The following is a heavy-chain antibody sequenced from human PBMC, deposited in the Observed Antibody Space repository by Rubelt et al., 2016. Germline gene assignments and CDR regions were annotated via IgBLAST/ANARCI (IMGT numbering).Heavy chain of an antibody. CDR2: IYYSGST. Sequence: QVQLQESGPGLVKPSETLSLTCTVSGGSISSSSYYWGWIRQPPGKGLEWIGSIYYSGSTYYNPSLKSRVTRSVDTSKNQFSLKLSSVTAADTAVYYCARQVAAAVYWGQGTLVTVSS. V-gene: IGHV4-39*01. CDR1: GGSISSSSYY. J-gene: IGHJ4*02. D-gene: IGHD6-13*01. CDR3: ARQVAAAVY.